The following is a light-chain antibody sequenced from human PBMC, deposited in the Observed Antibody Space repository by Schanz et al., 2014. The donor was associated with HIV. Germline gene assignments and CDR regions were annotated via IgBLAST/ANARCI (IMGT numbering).Light chain of an antibody. CDR3: QELTSYV. J-gene: IGKJ3*01. V-gene: IGKV1-9*01. Sequence: DIQLTQSPSFLSASVGDRVTITCRASQGVRSYLAWYQVKSGRAPELLIYAASTLQSGVPSRFSASGSGTEFTLTISSLQPEDFATYFCQELTSYVFGPGTTVDIK. CDR1: QGVRSY. CDR2: AAS.